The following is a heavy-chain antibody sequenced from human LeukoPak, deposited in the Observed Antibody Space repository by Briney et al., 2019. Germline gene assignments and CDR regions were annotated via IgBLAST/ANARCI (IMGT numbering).Heavy chain of an antibody. Sequence: GGSLRLSCAASGFTFSTYAMSWVRQAPGKGLEWVSVISASGGNTYYVDYVKGRFTISRDNSKNTLYLQMNSLRAEDTAVYYCAKKRYYYDTSGFSSDYWGQGTLVTVSS. D-gene: IGHD3-22*01. V-gene: IGHV3-23*01. CDR2: ISASGGNT. CDR1: GFTFSTYA. J-gene: IGHJ4*02. CDR3: AKKRYYYDTSGFSSDY.